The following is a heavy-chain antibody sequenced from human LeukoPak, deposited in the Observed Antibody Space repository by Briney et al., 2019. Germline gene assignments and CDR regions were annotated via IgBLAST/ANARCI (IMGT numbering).Heavy chain of an antibody. D-gene: IGHD3-3*02. V-gene: IGHV1-18*01. CDR1: GYTFTSYG. Sequence: ASVKVSCTASGYTFTSYGISWVRQAPGQALEWMGWISAYNGNTNYAQKPQGRVTMTADTSTSTAYMELRSLRFDDTAVYYCARDRNYHFWSGYLMFDYWGQGTLVTVSS. CDR2: ISAYNGNT. CDR3: ARDRNYHFWSGYLMFDY. J-gene: IGHJ4*02.